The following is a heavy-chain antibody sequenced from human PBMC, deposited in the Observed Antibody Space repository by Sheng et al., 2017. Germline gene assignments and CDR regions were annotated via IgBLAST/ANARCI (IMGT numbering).Heavy chain of an antibody. Sequence: QVQLVQSGAEVKKPGASVKVSCKASGYTFTSYAISWVRQAPGQGLEWMGWISAYNGNTNYTQKLQGRFTMSTDTSTSTAYMELRSLRSDDTAVYYCARDSGPRNYYYHGRLGPRDHGHR. J-gene: IGHJ6*03. CDR3: ARDSGPRNYYYHGR. CDR2: ISAYNGNT. CDR1: GYTFTSYA. V-gene: IGHV1-18*01. D-gene: IGHD6-25*01.